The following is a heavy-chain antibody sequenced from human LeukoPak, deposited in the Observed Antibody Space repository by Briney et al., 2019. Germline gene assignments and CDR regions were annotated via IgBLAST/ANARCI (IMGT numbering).Heavy chain of an antibody. V-gene: IGHV3-23*01. J-gene: IGHJ4*02. Sequence: EGSLRLSCAASGFTFSSYAMSWVRQAPGKGLEWVSAISGSGGSTYYADSVKGRFTISRDNSKNTLYLQMNSLRAEDTAVYYCAKGHPAYYYDSSGYTYWGQGTLVTVSS. CDR2: ISGSGGST. D-gene: IGHD3-22*01. CDR3: AKGHPAYYYDSSGYTY. CDR1: GFTFSSYA.